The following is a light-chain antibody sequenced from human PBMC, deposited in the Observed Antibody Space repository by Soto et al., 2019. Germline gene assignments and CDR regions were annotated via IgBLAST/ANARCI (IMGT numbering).Light chain of an antibody. Sequence: SALTQPPSVSGAPGQRVTISCSGSSSNIGGNAVNWYQQLPGSAPKVVIFRNDQRPAGVPARFSGAKSGTSASLAISGLQSGDESDFYCEAWDDNLDGRVFGGGTKLTVL. V-gene: IGLV1-44*01. CDR1: SSNIGGNA. J-gene: IGLJ3*02. CDR3: EAWDDNLDGRV. CDR2: RND.